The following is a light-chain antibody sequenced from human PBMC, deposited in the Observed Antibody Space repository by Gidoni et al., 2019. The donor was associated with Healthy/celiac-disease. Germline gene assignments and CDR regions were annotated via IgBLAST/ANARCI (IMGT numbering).Light chain of an antibody. V-gene: IGKV2-28*01. J-gene: IGKJ5*01. CDR1: QRLLHSNGYNY. Sequence: DIVLTQTPLSLSVTPGPPPSISCTSSQRLLHSNGYNYLDWYRQKPGQSPQLLIYLGSNRASGVPDRFSGSGSGTDFTLKIRRVEAEDVGVYYCMQALQTPITFGQGTRLEIK. CDR2: LGS. CDR3: MQALQTPIT.